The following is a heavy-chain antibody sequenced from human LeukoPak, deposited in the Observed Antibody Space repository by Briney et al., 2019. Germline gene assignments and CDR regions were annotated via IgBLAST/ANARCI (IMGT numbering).Heavy chain of an antibody. Sequence: GGSLRLSCAASGFTFSSYWMHWVRQAPGKGLVWVSRINTDGSSTSYADSVKGRFTISRDNAKNTLYLQMNSLRAEDTAVYYCAMGSPDEPLDYWGQGTLVTVSS. CDR2: INTDGSST. CDR3: AMGSPDEPLDY. D-gene: IGHD1-26*01. V-gene: IGHV3-74*01. J-gene: IGHJ4*02. CDR1: GFTFSSYW.